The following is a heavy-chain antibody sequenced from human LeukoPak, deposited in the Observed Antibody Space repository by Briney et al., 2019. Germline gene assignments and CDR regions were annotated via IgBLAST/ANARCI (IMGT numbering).Heavy chain of an antibody. CDR2: IKQDGSEK. J-gene: IGHJ4*02. CDR3: ARSRYNSGWYYFDY. Sequence: GGSLRLSCAASGFTFSSYWMRWVRQAPGKGLEWVANIKQDGSEKNYVDSVKGRFTISRDNAKNSLYLQMNSLRAEDTAVYYCARSRYNSGWYYFDYWGQGTLVTVSS. CDR1: GFTFSSYW. V-gene: IGHV3-7*03. D-gene: IGHD6-19*01.